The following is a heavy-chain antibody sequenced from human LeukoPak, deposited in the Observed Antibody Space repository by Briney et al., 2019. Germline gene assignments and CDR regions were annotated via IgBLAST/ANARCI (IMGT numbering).Heavy chain of an antibody. V-gene: IGHV4-59*01. J-gene: IGHJ4*02. D-gene: IGHD6-13*01. Sequence: SETLSLTCTVSGGSISSYYWSWIRQPPGKGLEWIGYVYYSGSTNFNPSLKSRVTISVDTSKNQFSLKLNSVTATDTAVYYCARYNSEAGDFDYWGQGTLVTVSS. CDR2: VYYSGST. CDR3: ARYNSEAGDFDY. CDR1: GGSISSYY.